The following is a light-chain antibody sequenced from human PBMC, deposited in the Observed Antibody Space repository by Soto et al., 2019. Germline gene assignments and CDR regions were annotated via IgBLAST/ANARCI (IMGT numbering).Light chain of an antibody. CDR2: KDS. Sequence: SYELTQPPSVSVSLGQMARITCSGEALPKKYAYWYQQKPGQFPVLVIYKDSERPSGIPERFSGSSSGTIVTLTISGVQAEDEADYYCLSADSSGTQGVVFGGGTKLTVL. V-gene: IGLV3-16*01. CDR1: ALPKKY. CDR3: LSADSSGTQGVV. J-gene: IGLJ2*01.